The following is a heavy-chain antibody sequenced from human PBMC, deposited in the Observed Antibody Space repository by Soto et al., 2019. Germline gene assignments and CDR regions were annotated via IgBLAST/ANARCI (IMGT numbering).Heavy chain of an antibody. V-gene: IGHV4-59*08. CDR1: GGSMSSYY. D-gene: IGHD2-2*01. CDR3: ASCGVYCTSTSCFERWFDP. CDR2: IYYSGST. J-gene: IGHJ5*02. Sequence: QVQLQESGPGLVKPSETLSLTCTVSGGSMSSYYWSWIRQPPGKGLEWIGYIYYSGSTNYNPSLKSRVTISVDTSKKQFSLKLSSVTAADTAVYYCASCGVYCTSTSCFERWFDPWGQGILVTVSS.